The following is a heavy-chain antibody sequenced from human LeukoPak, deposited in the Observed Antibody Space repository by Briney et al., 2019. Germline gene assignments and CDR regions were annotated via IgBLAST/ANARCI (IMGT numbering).Heavy chain of an antibody. V-gene: IGHV4-59*08. CDR2: IYYSGST. CDR1: GGSISSYY. CDR3: ARHGPSERVYYYMDV. J-gene: IGHJ6*03. D-gene: IGHD3-10*01. Sequence: SETLSLTCTVSGGSISSYYWSWIRQPPGKGLEWIGYIYYSGSTNYNPSLKSRVTILVDTSKKQFSPRLSSVTAADTAVYYCARHGPSERVYYYMDVWGKGTTVTVSS.